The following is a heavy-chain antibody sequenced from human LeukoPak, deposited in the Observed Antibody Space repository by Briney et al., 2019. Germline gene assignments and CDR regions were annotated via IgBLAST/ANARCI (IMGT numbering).Heavy chain of an antibody. V-gene: IGHV4-34*01. D-gene: IGHD3-10*01. Sequence: SETLSLTCAVYGGSFTGYYWSWIRQPPGKGLEWIGEINQSGRTNYNPSLKSRVTISADTSKNQSSLKLSSVIAADTAVCYCANWYYYGSGNSPRRGPPFDYWGQGTLVTVSS. J-gene: IGHJ4*02. CDR3: ANWYYYGSGNSPRRGPPFDY. CDR1: GGSFTGYY. CDR2: INQSGRT.